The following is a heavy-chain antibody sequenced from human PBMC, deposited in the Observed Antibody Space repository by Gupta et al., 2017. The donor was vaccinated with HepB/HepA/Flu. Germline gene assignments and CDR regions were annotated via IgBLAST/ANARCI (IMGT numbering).Heavy chain of an antibody. CDR3: ARKTDTKVGGDY. CDR2: IYSGGDT. D-gene: IGHD1-26*01. V-gene: IGHV3-53*01. Sequence: EVQLVQSGGGLIQPGGSLRISCAASELPVSKNLMYWVRQAPGKGLEWVSLIYSGGDTSYADSARARFTISRDNSKNTLYLQMNSLRAEDTAVYFCARKTDTKVGGDYWGQGTLVTVSS. CDR1: ELPVSKNL. J-gene: IGHJ4*02.